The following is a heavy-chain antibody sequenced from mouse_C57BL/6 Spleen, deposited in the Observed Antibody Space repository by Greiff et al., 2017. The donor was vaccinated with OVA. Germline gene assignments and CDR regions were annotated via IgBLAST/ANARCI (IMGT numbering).Heavy chain of an antibody. CDR3: ARNLDYDAWFAY. CDR2: IYWDDDK. J-gene: IGHJ3*01. Sequence: QVTLKESGPGILQSSQTLSLTCSFSGFSLSTSGMGVSWIRQPSGKGLEWLAHIYWDDDKRYNPSLKSRLTISKDTSRNQVFLKITSVDTADTATYYCARNLDYDAWFAYWGQGTLVTVSA. V-gene: IGHV8-12*01. CDR1: GFSLSTSGMG. D-gene: IGHD2-4*01.